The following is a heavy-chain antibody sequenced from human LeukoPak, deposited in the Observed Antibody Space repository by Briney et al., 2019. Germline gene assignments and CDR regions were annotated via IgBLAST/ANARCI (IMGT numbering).Heavy chain of an antibody. CDR3: ARAPLSGTYYTDAFDI. D-gene: IGHD1-26*01. CDR2: INHSGST. Sequence: SETLSLTCAVYGGSFSGYYWSWIRQPPGKGLKWIGEINHSGSTNYNPSLKSRVTISVDTSKNQFSLKLSSVTAADTAVYYCARAPLSGTYYTDAFDIWGQGTMVTVSS. V-gene: IGHV4-34*01. CDR1: GGSFSGYY. J-gene: IGHJ3*02.